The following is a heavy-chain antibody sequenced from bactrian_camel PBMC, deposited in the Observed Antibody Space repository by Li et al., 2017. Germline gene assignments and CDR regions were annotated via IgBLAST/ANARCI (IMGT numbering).Heavy chain of an antibody. CDR1: GYITSNYC. Sequence: HVQLVESGGGSVQAGGSLRLSCAASGYITSNYCMGWFRQAPGKEREGVAAVDNDNRITYVDSVKGRFTISKDKAKNTLDLQMNSLKPEDTAMYSCAYDPRCMSPTGGAWYYDTWGQGTQVTVS. V-gene: IGHV3S53*01. J-gene: IGHJ4*01. CDR3: AYDPRCMSPTGGAWYYDT. CDR2: VDNDNRI. D-gene: IGHD1*01.